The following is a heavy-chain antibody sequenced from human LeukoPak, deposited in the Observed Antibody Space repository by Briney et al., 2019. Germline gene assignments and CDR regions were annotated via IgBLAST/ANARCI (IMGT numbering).Heavy chain of an antibody. CDR3: ARDLDDSSGDDY. Sequence: ASVKVSCKTSGFTFTGYYIHWVRQAPGQGFEWIGWINPDSGGADYAQKFQGRVTMTRDTSISTVYMELNNLTSDDTAVYYCARDLDDSSGDDYWGRGTLVTVSS. CDR1: GFTFTGYY. D-gene: IGHD3-22*01. V-gene: IGHV1-2*02. CDR2: INPDSGGA. J-gene: IGHJ4*02.